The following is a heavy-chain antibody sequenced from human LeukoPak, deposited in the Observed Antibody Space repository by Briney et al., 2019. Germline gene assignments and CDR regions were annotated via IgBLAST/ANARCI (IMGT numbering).Heavy chain of an antibody. CDR3: ARKLGTVDDY. CDR2: IYSGGSP. CDR1: GFTVSTNY. D-gene: IGHD7-27*01. Sequence: PGGSLRLFCAASGFTVSTNYMSWVRQYPGKGLEWVSVIYSGGSPYYADSVKGRFTISRDNSKNTLYLQMNSLRVEDTAMYYCARKLGTVDDYWGQGTLVTVSS. V-gene: IGHV3-53*01. J-gene: IGHJ4*02.